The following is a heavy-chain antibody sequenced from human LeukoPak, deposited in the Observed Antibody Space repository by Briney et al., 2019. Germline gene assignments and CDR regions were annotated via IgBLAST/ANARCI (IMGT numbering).Heavy chain of an antibody. V-gene: IGHV3-33*06. CDR1: GFTFSNYG. Sequence: GGSLRLSCAASGFTFSNYGMHWVRQAPGKGLDWVAVIWYDGSYKYYADSVKGRFTVSRDNSKNTLYLQMNSLRAEDTAVYYCAKVVQYTASTGTGLDYWGQGTLVTVSS. CDR3: AKVVQYTASTGTGLDY. CDR2: IWYDGSYK. D-gene: IGHD6-13*01. J-gene: IGHJ4*02.